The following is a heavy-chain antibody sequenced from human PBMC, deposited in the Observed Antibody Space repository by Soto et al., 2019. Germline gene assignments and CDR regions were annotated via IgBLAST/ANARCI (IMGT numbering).Heavy chain of an antibody. CDR3: ASRTSWGNYYYYGMDV. D-gene: IGHD3-16*01. J-gene: IGHJ6*02. CDR2: ITPIFGTA. V-gene: IGHV1-69*01. CDR1: GGTFSSYA. Sequence: QVQLVQSGAEVKKPGSSVKVSCKASGGTFSSYAISWVRQAPGQGLEWMGGITPIFGTANYAQKFQGRVTITADESTSTAYMELSSLRSEDTAVYYCASRTSWGNYYYYGMDVWGQGTTVTVSS.